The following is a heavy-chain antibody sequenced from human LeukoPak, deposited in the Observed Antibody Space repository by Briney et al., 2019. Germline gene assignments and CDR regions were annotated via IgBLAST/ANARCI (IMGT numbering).Heavy chain of an antibody. J-gene: IGHJ4*02. D-gene: IGHD6-13*01. CDR3: ARLQAAGDY. Sequence: GESLKISCKISGYDFTTYWIGWVRQMPGKGLECMGIIWPGDSDTRYSPSFQGQVTISADKTISTVYLQWSSLKASDTAMYYCARLQAAGDYWGQGTLITVSS. CDR2: IWPGDSDT. CDR1: GYDFTTYW. V-gene: IGHV5-51*01.